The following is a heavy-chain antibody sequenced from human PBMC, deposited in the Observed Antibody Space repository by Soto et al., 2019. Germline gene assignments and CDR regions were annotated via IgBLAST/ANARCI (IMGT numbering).Heavy chain of an antibody. CDR3: ARARFDSWSHIYYGLDV. D-gene: IGHD3-3*01. CDR1: GFTFSNAW. Sequence: GGSLRLSCAASGFTFSNAWMGWVRQAPGKGLEWVGRIKSKTDGGTTDYAAPVKGRFTISRDDSKNTLYLQMNSLKTEDTAVYYCARARFDSWSHIYYGLDVWGQGTTVTVSS. V-gene: IGHV3-15*01. CDR2: IKSKTDGGTT. J-gene: IGHJ6*02.